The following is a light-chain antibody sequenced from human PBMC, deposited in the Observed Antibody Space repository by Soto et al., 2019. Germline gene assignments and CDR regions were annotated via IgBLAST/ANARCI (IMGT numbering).Light chain of an antibody. V-gene: IGKV1-5*03. CDR2: KAS. CDR3: QQYHSYPPT. Sequence: DIQMTQSPSTLSASVGDRVTITCRASQSISSWLAWYKQKPGKAPNLLIYKASSLQGGVPSRFSGSGSGTEFSLTLNSLQPDDLATYYCQQYHSYPPTFGPGTKVDIK. J-gene: IGKJ3*01. CDR1: QSISSW.